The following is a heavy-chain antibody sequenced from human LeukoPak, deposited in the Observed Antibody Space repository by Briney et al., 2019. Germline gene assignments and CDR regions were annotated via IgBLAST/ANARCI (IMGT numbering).Heavy chain of an antibody. D-gene: IGHD2-2*01. V-gene: IGHV3-73*01. CDR3: TSGYAGNSDYYYYMDV. CDR2: IRRKGNNYVT. Sequence: AGGSLRLSCTGSGFTFSGSALHWARQPSGKGLEWIARIRRKGNNYVTAYAASVRGRFTISRDDSETTTFLQMNSLKIEDTALYYCTSGYAGNSDYYYYMDVWGKGTTVAVSS. CDR1: GFTFSGSA. J-gene: IGHJ6*03.